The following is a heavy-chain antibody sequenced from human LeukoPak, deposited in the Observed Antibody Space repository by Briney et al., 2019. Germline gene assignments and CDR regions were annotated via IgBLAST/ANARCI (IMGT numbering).Heavy chain of an antibody. CDR2: IYISGSGST. Sequence: SETLSLTCTVSGGSISSYYWSWIRQPAGKGLEWIGRIYISGSGSTNYNPSLKSRVTMSVDTSKNHFSLKLSSVSAADTAVYYCASLPLYHYDTRGYVRSYWGQGTLVTVSS. CDR3: ASLPLYHYDTRGYVRSY. V-gene: IGHV4-4*07. CDR1: GGSISSYY. J-gene: IGHJ4*02. D-gene: IGHD3-22*01.